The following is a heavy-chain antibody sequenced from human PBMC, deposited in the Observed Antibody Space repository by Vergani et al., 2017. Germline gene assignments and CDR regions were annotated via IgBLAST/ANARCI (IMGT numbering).Heavy chain of an antibody. CDR3: ARTAVVVAAIDY. CDR2: INHSGST. Sequence: QVQLQQWGAGLLKPSETLSLICAVYGGSFSGYYWSWIRQPPGKGLEWIGEINHSGSTNYNPSLKSRVTISVDTSKNQFSLKLSSVTAADTAVYYCARTAVVVAAIDYWGQGTLVTVSS. J-gene: IGHJ4*02. V-gene: IGHV4-34*01. D-gene: IGHD2-15*01. CDR1: GGSFSGYY.